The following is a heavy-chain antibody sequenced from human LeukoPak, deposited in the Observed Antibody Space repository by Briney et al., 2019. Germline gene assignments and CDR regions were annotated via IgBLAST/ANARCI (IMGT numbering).Heavy chain of an antibody. D-gene: IGHD2-2*01. CDR3: ATSFESTSHWPIDAFDI. J-gene: IGHJ3*02. V-gene: IGHV3-9*01. CDR2: VSWNS. Sequence: PGGSLRLSCAASGFTFDDYALYWVRQAPGKGLEWVSGVSWNSGTTDSVKGRFTSSRDNTKNSLYLQMNSLRAEDTAVYYCATSFESTSHWPIDAFDIWGQGTMVTVSS. CDR1: GFTFDDYA.